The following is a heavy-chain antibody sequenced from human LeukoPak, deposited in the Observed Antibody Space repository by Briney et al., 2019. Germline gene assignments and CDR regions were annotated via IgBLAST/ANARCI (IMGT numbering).Heavy chain of an antibody. V-gene: IGHV1-2*02. CDR3: ARILKQWLAYYFDY. Sequence: GASVKVSCKASGYTFTGYYMHLVRQAPGQGLEWMGWINPNSGGTNYAQKFQGRVTMTRDTSISTAYMELSRLRSDDTAVYYCARILKQWLAYYFDYWGQGTLVTVSS. D-gene: IGHD6-19*01. CDR1: GYTFTGYY. J-gene: IGHJ4*02. CDR2: INPNSGGT.